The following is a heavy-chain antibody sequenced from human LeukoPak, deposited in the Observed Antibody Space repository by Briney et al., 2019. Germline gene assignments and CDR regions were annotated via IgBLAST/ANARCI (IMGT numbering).Heavy chain of an antibody. CDR1: GFTFSTYA. J-gene: IGHJ4*02. D-gene: IGHD1-26*01. CDR2: VSKDGREK. Sequence: GGSLRHSCAASGFTFSTYALHWGRQAPGKGLEWVAVVSKDGREKYYGDSVKGRFTISRDNSDNTLSLPLNSLRAEATALYYCARAMGSVVGPTRIFAHWGQGTVVTVSS. V-gene: IGHV3-30*04. CDR3: ARAMGSVVGPTRIFAH.